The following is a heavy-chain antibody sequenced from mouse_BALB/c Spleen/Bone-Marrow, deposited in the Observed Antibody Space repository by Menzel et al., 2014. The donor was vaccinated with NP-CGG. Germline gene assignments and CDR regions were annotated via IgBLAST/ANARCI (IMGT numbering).Heavy chain of an antibody. J-gene: IGHJ3*01. CDR3: ARGYGNYRAWFAY. D-gene: IGHD2-1*01. V-gene: IGHV3-8*02. CDR2: ISYSDST. Sequence: GPSLVKPSQTLSLTCSVTGDSITSGYWNWIRKFPGNKLEYMGYISYSDSTYYNPSLKSRISITRDTSKNQYYLQLNSVTTEDTATYYCARGYGNYRAWFAYWGQGTLVTVSA. CDR1: GDSITSGY.